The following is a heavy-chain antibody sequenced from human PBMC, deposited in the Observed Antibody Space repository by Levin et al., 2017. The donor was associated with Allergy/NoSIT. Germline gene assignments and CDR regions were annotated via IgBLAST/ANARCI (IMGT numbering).Heavy chain of an antibody. CDR3: ARETDSSGYYVDY. V-gene: IGHV3-74*01. D-gene: IGHD3-22*01. J-gene: IGHJ4*02. CDR1: GFTFSSYW. CDR2: INTDGSST. Sequence: ETLSLTCAASGFTFSSYWMHWVRQAPGKGLVWVSRINTDGSSTSYADSVKGRFSISRDNAKNTLYLQMNSLRAEDTAVYYCARETDSSGYYVDYWGQGTLVTVSS.